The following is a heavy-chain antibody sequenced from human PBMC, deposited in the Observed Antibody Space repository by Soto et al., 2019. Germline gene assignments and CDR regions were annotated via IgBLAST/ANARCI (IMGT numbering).Heavy chain of an antibody. CDR1: GGSISSGGYY. CDR2: IYYSGST. J-gene: IGHJ4*02. D-gene: IGHD3-3*01. CDR3: AREVHYDFWSGPGEFDY. V-gene: IGHV4-31*03. Sequence: SETLSLTCTVSGGSISSGGYYWSWIRQHPGKGLEWIGYIYYSGSTYYNPSLKSRVTISVDTSKNQFSLKLSSVTAADTAVYYCAREVHYDFWSGPGEFDYWGQGTLVTVSS.